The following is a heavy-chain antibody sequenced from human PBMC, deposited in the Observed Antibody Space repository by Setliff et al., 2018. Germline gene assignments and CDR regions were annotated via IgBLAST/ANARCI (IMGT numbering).Heavy chain of an antibody. CDR3: ARASKGLYCGSDCFYTFDS. Sequence: GGSLRLSCAAPGFTFSSLWMAWVRQAPGKGLEWVANINQGGGDQFYVDSVKGRFTISRDNGKNSLYPQMNNLRAEDTAVYYCARASKGLYCGSDCFYTFDSWGPGTLVTVSS. V-gene: IGHV3-7*01. CDR2: INQGGGDQ. CDR1: GFTFSSLW. D-gene: IGHD2-21*02. J-gene: IGHJ4*02.